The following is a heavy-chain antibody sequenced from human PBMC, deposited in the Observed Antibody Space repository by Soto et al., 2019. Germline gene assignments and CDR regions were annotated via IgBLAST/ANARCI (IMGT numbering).Heavy chain of an antibody. CDR2: IKQDGSEK. CDR1: GFTLSSYW. D-gene: IGHD3-3*01. V-gene: IGHV3-7*01. CDR3: ARDAFDFWSGYYNYFDY. J-gene: IGHJ4*02. Sequence: EVQLVESGGGLVQPGGSLRLSCAASGFTLSSYWMSWVRQAPGKGLEWVANIKQDGSEKYYVDSVKGRFTISRDNAKNSLYLQMNSLRAEGTAVYYCARDAFDFWSGYYNYFDYWGQGTLVTVSS.